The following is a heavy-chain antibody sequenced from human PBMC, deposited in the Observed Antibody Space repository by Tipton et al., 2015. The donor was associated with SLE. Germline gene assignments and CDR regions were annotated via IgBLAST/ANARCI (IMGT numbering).Heavy chain of an antibody. CDR2: IYYSGST. CDR1: GGSISSYY. Sequence: LRLSCTVSGGSISSYYWSWIRQPPGKGLEWIGYIYYSGSTNYNPSLKSRVTISVDTSKNQFSLKLSSVTAADTAVHYCARGLAAAGRYFDLWGRGTLVTVSS. V-gene: IGHV4-59*12. J-gene: IGHJ2*01. D-gene: IGHD6-13*01. CDR3: ARGLAAAGRYFDL.